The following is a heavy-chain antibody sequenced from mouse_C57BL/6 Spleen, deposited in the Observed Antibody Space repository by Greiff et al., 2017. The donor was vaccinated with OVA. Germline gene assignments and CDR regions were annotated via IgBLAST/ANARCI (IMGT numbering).Heavy chain of an antibody. CDR1: GYTFTSYW. D-gene: IGHD1-1*01. CDR3: ARDYYGSSAPFAY. Sequence: QVQLQQPGAELVKPGASVKLSCKASGYTFTSYWMHWVKQRPGQGLEWIGMIHPNSGSTNYNEKFKSKATLTVDKSSSTAYMQLSSLTSEDSAVYYCARDYYGSSAPFAYWGQGTLVTVSA. V-gene: IGHV1-64*01. CDR2: IHPNSGST. J-gene: IGHJ3*01.